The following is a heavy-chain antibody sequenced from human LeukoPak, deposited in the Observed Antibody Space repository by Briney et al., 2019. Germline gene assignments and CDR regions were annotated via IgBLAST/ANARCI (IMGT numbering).Heavy chain of an antibody. CDR2: IDPTDSYT. CDR3: ARSKWELLLDY. V-gene: IGHV5-10-1*01. D-gene: IGHD1-26*01. J-gene: IGHJ4*02. Sequence: GESLKISCKGSGYSSTSYWISWVRQMPGKGLEWMGRIDPTDSYTNYSPSFQGHVTISADKSISTAYLQWSSLKASDTATYYCARSKWELLLDYWGQGTLVTASS. CDR1: GYSSTSYW.